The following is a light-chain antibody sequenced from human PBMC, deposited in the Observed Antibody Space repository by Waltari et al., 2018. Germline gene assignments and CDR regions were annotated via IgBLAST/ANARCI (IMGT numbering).Light chain of an antibody. Sequence: EIVLLQSPATLSVSPGGRATLPCRASQSVSGNLAWYQQNPGQPPSLLVYGVSTRAIGVPARFSGSGSGTDFTLIISSLQSEDFADYYCHQYDNWPFTFGRGTKLEI. CDR2: GVS. V-gene: IGKV3-15*01. CDR3: HQYDNWPFT. CDR1: QSVSGN. J-gene: IGKJ2*01.